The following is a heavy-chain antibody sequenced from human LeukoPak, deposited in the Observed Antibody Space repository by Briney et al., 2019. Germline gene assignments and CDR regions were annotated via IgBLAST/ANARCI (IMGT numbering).Heavy chain of an antibody. V-gene: IGHV3-30*04. Sequence: GGFLRLSCAASGFTFSSYAMHWVRQAPGKGLEWVAVISYDGSNKYYADSVKGRFTISRDNSKNTLYLQMNSLRAEDTAVYYCARALYCSGGSCYSAFRYNWFDPWGQGTLVTVSS. CDR2: ISYDGSNK. CDR1: GFTFSSYA. J-gene: IGHJ5*02. CDR3: ARALYCSGGSCYSAFRYNWFDP. D-gene: IGHD2-15*01.